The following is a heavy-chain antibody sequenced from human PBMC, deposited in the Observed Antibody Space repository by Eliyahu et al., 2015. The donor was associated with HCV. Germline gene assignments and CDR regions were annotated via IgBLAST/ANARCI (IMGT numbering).Heavy chain of an antibody. CDR1: GFSLNTSGVG. CDR2: IYWDDDK. Sequence: QFTLKESGPTLVKPTQTLTLTCTFSGFSLNTSGVGVGWIRQPPGKALEWLALIYWDDDKRYSPFPKSRPPITKDTSKNQVVLTMTNMDPVDTATYYCAHSTNVVVTAVVSFDYWGQGTLVTVSS. CDR3: AHSTNVVVTAVVSFDY. V-gene: IGHV2-5*02. D-gene: IGHD2-21*02. J-gene: IGHJ4*02.